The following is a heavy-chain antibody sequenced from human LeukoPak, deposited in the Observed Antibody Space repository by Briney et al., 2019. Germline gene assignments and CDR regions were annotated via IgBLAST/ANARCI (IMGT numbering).Heavy chain of an antibody. D-gene: IGHD6-19*01. CDR1: GGSISSGSYY. CDR2: IYTSGST. J-gene: IGHJ4*02. V-gene: IGHV4-61*02. CDR3: AREGVAGTA. Sequence: ASQTLSLTCTVSGGSISSGSYYWSWIRQPAGKGLEWIGRIYTSGSTNYNPSLKSRVTISVDTSKNQFSLKLSSVTAADTAVYYCAREGVAGTAWGQGTLVTVSS.